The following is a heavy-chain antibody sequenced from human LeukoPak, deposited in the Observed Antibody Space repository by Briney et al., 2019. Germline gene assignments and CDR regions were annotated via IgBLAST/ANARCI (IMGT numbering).Heavy chain of an antibody. V-gene: IGHV3-7*05. CDR3: AREIDRLAFDI. Sequence: GGSLRLSCAASGFTFSSYWMSWVRQAPGKGLEWVANIKQDGSEKYYVDSVKGRFTFSRDNAKNSLYLQMNSLRAEDTAVYYCAREIDRLAFDIWGQGTMVTVSS. D-gene: IGHD1-14*01. CDR2: IKQDGSEK. J-gene: IGHJ3*02. CDR1: GFTFSSYW.